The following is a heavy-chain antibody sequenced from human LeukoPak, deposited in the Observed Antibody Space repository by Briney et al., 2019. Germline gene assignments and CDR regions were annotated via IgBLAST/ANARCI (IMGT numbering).Heavy chain of an antibody. CDR2: IYTSGST. CDR3: AREEHYYGMDV. J-gene: IGHJ6*02. CDR1: GSISSYY. Sequence: PSETLSLTCTVSGSISSYYWSWIRQPAGKGLEWIGRIYTSGSTNYNPSLKSRVTMSVDTSKNQFSLKLSSVTAADTAVYYCAREEHYYGMDVWGQGTTVTVSS. V-gene: IGHV4-4*07.